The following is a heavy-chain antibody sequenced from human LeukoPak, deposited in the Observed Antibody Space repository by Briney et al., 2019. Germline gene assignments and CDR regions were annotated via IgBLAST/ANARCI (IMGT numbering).Heavy chain of an antibody. V-gene: IGHV1-2*02. CDR2: INPNSGGT. J-gene: IGHJ4*02. CDR3: ARSFLLGIIPNYFDY. CDR1: GYTFTGYY. Sequence: ASVKVSCKASGYTFTGYYMHWVRQAPGQGLEWMGWINPNSGGTNYAQKFQGRVTMTRDTSISTAYMELSRPRSDDTAVYYCARSFLLGIIPNYFDYWGQGTLVTVSS. D-gene: IGHD3-9*01.